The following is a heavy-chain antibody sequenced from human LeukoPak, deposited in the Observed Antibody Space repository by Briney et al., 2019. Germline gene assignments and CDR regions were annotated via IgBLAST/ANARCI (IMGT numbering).Heavy chain of an antibody. J-gene: IGHJ6*02. Sequence: ASVKVSCKPSGYTFTSYDINRLRQATAQGLEWMGWMNPNSGNTGYAQKFQGRVTMTRNTSISTAYMELSSLRSEDTAVYYCARGRILRYFDWSSYYYYYGMDVWGQGTTVTVSS. D-gene: IGHD3-9*01. CDR1: GYTFTSYD. CDR3: ARGRILRYFDWSSYYYYYGMDV. CDR2: MNPNSGNT. V-gene: IGHV1-8*01.